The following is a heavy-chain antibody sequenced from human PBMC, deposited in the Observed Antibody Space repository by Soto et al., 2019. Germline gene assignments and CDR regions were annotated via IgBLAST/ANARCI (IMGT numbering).Heavy chain of an antibody. Sequence: QVQLVQSGAEVKKPGASVNVSCKASGYTFTNYGISWVRQAPGQGLEWMGWISAHNGNTKYAQKLQGRVTMTTDTSTSTAYMDLRSLRSDDTAVYYCARDQGANLYFDYWGQGTLVTVSS. V-gene: IGHV1-18*01. J-gene: IGHJ4*02. D-gene: IGHD7-27*01. CDR2: ISAHNGNT. CDR3: ARDQGANLYFDY. CDR1: GYTFTNYG.